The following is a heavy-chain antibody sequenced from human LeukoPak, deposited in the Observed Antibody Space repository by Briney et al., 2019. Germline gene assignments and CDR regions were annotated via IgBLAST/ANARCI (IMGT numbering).Heavy chain of an antibody. CDR2: IYYSGST. D-gene: IGHD3-16*01. J-gene: IGHJ5*02. V-gene: IGHV4-59*01. Sequence: PSETLSLTCTVSGGSISSYYWSWIRQPPGKGLEWIGYIYYSGSTNYNPSLKSRVTISVDTSKNQFSLKLSSVTAADTAVYYCATGGIRFDPWGQGTLVTVSS. CDR1: GGSISSYY. CDR3: ATGGIRFDP.